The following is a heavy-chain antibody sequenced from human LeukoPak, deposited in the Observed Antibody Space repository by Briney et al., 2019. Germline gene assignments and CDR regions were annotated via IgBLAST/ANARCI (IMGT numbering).Heavy chain of an antibody. CDR1: GGTFSSYA. CDR2: IIPIFGTA. Sequence: ASVKVSCKASGGTFSSYAISWVRQAPGQGLGWMGGIIPIFGTANYAQKFQGRVTITTDESTSTAYMELSSLRSEDTAVYYCARNPAVGRGYSYGNYYYYYYMDVWGKGTTVTVSS. CDR3: ARNPAVGRGYSYGNYYYYYYMDV. D-gene: IGHD5-18*01. V-gene: IGHV1-69*05. J-gene: IGHJ6*03.